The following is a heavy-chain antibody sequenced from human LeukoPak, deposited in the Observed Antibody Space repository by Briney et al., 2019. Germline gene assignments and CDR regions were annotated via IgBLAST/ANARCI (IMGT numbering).Heavy chain of an antibody. Sequence: GGSLRLSCAASGFTFSSYSMNWVRQAPGKGLEWVSSIISSSSYIYYADSVKGRFTISRDNAKNSLYLQINSLRAKDTAVYYCARCGEVITFGGVIVPHYYMDVWGKGTTVTVSS. V-gene: IGHV3-21*01. CDR2: IISSSSYI. CDR1: GFTFSSYS. D-gene: IGHD3-16*02. CDR3: ARCGEVITFGGVIVPHYYMDV. J-gene: IGHJ6*03.